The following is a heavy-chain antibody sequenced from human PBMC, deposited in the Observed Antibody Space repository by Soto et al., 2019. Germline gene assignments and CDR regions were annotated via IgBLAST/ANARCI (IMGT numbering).Heavy chain of an antibody. CDR1: GYIFTNHY. CDR3: ARADYYDSSGFYYDC. D-gene: IGHD3-22*01. V-gene: IGHV1-46*01. Sequence: ASVKVSCKASGYIFTNHYIHWVRQAPGQGLEWMGIINPSGGSTNYLQKFQGRITMNRDTSTSTVYIELSSLRSEDTAVFFCARADYYDSSGFYYDCWGQGSLVTVSS. CDR2: INPSGGST. J-gene: IGHJ4*02.